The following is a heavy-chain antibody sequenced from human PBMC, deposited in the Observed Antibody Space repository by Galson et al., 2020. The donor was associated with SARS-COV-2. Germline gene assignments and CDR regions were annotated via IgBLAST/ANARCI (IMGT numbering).Heavy chain of an antibody. J-gene: IGHJ6*02. CDR2: IWYDGSNK. CDR3: ARDLASSSGWYSYYYYVMDV. D-gene: IGHD6-19*01. V-gene: IGHV3-33*01. Sequence: TGGSLRLSCAASGFTFSSYGMHWVRQAPGKGLEWVAVIWYDGSNKYYADSVKGRFTISRDNSKNTLYLQMNSLRAEETAVYYCARDLASSSGWYSYYYYVMDVWGQGTTVTVSS. CDR1: GFTFSSYG.